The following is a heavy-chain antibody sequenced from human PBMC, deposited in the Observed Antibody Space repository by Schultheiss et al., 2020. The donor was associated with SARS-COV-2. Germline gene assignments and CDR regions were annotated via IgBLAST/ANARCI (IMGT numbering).Heavy chain of an antibody. CDR1: GGSVSSGSYY. CDR3: ARDGLRYFDWLSI. D-gene: IGHD3-9*01. V-gene: IGHV4-61*01. CDR2: IYYSGST. J-gene: IGHJ4*02. Sequence: SETLSLTCTVSGGSVSSGSYYWSWIRQPPGKGLEWIGYIYYSGSTYYNPSLKSRVTISVDTSKNQFSLKLSSVTAADTAVYYCARDGLRYFDWLSIWGQGTLVTVSS.